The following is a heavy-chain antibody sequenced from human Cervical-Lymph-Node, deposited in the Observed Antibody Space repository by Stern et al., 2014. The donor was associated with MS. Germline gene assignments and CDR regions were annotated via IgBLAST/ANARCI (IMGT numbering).Heavy chain of an antibody. J-gene: IGHJ6*02. Sequence: QVQLVQSGAEVKKPGSSVKVSCKASGDTLSRYAISWVRQAPGQGLQWMGGIIPISGKENYPQKFQGRVKLIADESTSTAYMELSSLASEDAAVYYCASSYSGWDNPYHFYGMDVWGQGTTVTVSS. V-gene: IGHV1-69*01. D-gene: IGHD6-19*01. CDR2: IIPISGKE. CDR1: GDTLSRYA. CDR3: ASSYSGWDNPYHFYGMDV.